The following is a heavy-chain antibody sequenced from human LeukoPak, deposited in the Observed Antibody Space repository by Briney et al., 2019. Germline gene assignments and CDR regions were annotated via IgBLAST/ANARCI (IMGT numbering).Heavy chain of an antibody. V-gene: IGHV1-69*02. J-gene: IGHJ3*02. D-gene: IGHD2-21*01. CDR3: ARRAVDSTLGRRAFDI. Sequence: SVKVSCKASGGTFSSYTISWVRQAPGQGLEWMGRIIPILGIANYAQKFQGRVTITADKSTSTAYMELSSLRSDDTAVYYCARRAVDSTLGRRAFDIWGQGTMVTVSS. CDR1: GGTFSSYT. CDR2: IIPILGIA.